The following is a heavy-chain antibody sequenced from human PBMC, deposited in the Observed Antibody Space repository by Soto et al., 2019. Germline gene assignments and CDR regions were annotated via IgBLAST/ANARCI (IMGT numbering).Heavy chain of an antibody. J-gene: IGHJ1*01. CDR1: GYTFTSYG. V-gene: IGHV1-18*04. D-gene: IGHD2-21*02. CDR2: ISAYNGNT. CDR3: ARDCGGDCYPPLRQYFQH. Sequence: GASVKVSCKASGYTFTSYGISWVRQAPGQGLEWMGWISAYNGNTNYAQKLQGRVTMTTDTSTSTAYMELGSLRSDDTAVYYCARDCGGDCYPPLRQYFQHWGQGTLVTVSS.